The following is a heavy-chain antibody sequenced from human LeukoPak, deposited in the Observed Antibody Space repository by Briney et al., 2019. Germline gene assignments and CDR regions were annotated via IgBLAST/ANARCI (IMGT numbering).Heavy chain of an antibody. V-gene: IGHV1-18*01. CDR3: ARDPSNTSGYRIYFDY. CDR1: GFTFTNYG. Sequence: ASVWVSCKASGFTFTNYGISWVRQAPGQGLEWMGWISAYNGDTKYAQNLQGRVTMTTDTSTTTAYMELRSLRSDDTAVYYCARDPSNTSGYRIYFDYWGQGTLVTVSS. J-gene: IGHJ4*02. D-gene: IGHD3-22*01. CDR2: ISAYNGDT.